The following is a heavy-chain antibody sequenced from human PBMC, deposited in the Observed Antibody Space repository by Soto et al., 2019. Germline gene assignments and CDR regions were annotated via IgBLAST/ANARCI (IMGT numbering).Heavy chain of an antibody. Sequence: QVQLVQSGAEVKKPGSSVKVSCKASGGTFSSYAISWVRQAPGQGLEWMGGIIPIFGTANYAQKFQGRVTITADESTSTAYMELSSLRSDDTAVYYCAREGGSSSLYYYYGMDVWGQGTTVTVSS. CDR2: IIPIFGTA. V-gene: IGHV1-69*01. D-gene: IGHD6-6*01. J-gene: IGHJ6*02. CDR3: AREGGSSSLYYYYGMDV. CDR1: GGTFSSYA.